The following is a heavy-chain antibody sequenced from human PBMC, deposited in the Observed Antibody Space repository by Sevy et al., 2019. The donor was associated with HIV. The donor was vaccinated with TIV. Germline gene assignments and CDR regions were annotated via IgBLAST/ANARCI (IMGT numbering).Heavy chain of an antibody. V-gene: IGHV1-18*01. Sequence: ASVKVSCKASGYTFTSYGISWVRQAPGQGLEWMGWISAYNGNTNYAQKLQGRVTMTTDTSTSTAYMELRSLRSDDTAVYYCARDVGLEWLFSYYYYGMDVWGQGTTVTVSS. CDR1: GYTFTSYG. D-gene: IGHD3-3*01. J-gene: IGHJ6*02. CDR3: ARDVGLEWLFSYYYYGMDV. CDR2: ISAYNGNT.